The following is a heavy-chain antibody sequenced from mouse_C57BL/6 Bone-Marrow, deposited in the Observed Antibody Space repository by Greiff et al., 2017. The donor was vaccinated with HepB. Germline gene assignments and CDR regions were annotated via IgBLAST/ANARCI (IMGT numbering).Heavy chain of an antibody. V-gene: IGHV1-19*01. CDR1: GYTFTDYY. D-gene: IGHD2-4*01. J-gene: IGHJ1*03. Sequence: VQLQQSGPVLVKPGASVKMSCKASGYTFTDYYMNWVKQSHGKSLEWIGVINPYNGGTSYNQKFKGKATLTVDKSSSTAYMELNSLTSEDSAVYYCARGGYDYGWYFDVWGTGTTVTVSS. CDR2: INPYNGGT. CDR3: ARGGYDYGWYFDV.